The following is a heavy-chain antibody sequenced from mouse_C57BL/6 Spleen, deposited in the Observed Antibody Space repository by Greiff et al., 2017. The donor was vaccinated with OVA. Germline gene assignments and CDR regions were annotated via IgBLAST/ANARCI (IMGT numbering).Heavy chain of an antibody. CDR1: GFTFSSYA. CDR3: ARDRGTTVPYYFDY. J-gene: IGHJ2*01. D-gene: IGHD1-1*01. V-gene: IGHV5-4*01. CDR2: ISDGGSYT. Sequence: EVKLMESGGGLVKPGGSLKLSCAASGFTFSSYAMSWVRQTPEKRLEWVATISDGGSYTYYPDNVKGRFTISRDNAKNNLYLQMSHLKSEDTAMYYCARDRGTTVPYYFDYWGQGTTLTVSS.